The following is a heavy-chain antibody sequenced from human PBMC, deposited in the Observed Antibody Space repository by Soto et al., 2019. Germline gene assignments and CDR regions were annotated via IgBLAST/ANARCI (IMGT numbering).Heavy chain of an antibody. V-gene: IGHV4-34*01. CDR1: GGSFSGYY. J-gene: IGHJ4*02. CDR3: ARSSAGNTTYFDF. D-gene: IGHD1-26*01. CDR2: INHSGST. Sequence: SETLSLTCAVYGGSFSGYYWSWIRQPPGKGLEWIGEINHSGSTNYNPSLKSRVTISVDTSKNQFSLKLSSVTAADTAVYYWARSSAGNTTYFDFWGQGTLVTVSS.